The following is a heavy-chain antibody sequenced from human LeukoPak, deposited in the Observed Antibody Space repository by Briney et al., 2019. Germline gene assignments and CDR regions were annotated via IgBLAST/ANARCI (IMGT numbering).Heavy chain of an antibody. J-gene: IGHJ4*02. Sequence: SETLSLTCNVSGYSISSGYYWSWIRQPPGKGLEWIGYIYYSGSTNYNPSLKSRVTISVDTSKNQFSLKLSSVTAADTAVYYCARGSGSYFPFDYWGQGTLVTVSS. CDR1: GYSISSGYY. CDR3: ARGSGSYFPFDY. V-gene: IGHV4-61*01. D-gene: IGHD1-26*01. CDR2: IYYSGST.